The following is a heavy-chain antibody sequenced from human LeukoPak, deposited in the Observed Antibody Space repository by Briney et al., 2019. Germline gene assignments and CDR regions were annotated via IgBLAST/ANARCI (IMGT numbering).Heavy chain of an antibody. CDR2: IYYSGST. V-gene: IGHV4-39*01. CDR1: GGSISSSSYY. CDR3: ARLGRYDYVWGSYRQPYDAFDI. D-gene: IGHD3-16*02. J-gene: IGHJ3*02. Sequence: SETLSLTCTVSGGSISSSSYYWGWIRQPPGKGLEWIGSIYYSGSTYYNPSLKSRVTISVDTSKNRFSLKLSSVTAADTAVYYCARLGRYDYVWGSYRQPYDAFDIWGQGTMVTVSS.